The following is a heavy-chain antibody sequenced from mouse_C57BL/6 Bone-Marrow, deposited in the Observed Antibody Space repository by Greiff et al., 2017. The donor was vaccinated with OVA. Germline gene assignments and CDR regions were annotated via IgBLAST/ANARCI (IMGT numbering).Heavy chain of an antibody. V-gene: IGHV3-6*01. J-gene: IGHJ1*03. CDR1: GYSITSGYY. CDR3: ARRITTVVAPYFDV. D-gene: IGHD1-1*01. Sequence: VQLKESGPGLVKPSQSLSLTCSVTGYSITSGYYWNWIRQFPGNKLEWMGYISYDGSNNYNPSLKNRISITRDTSKNQFFLKLNSVTTEDTATYYCARRITTVVAPYFDVWGTGTTVTVSS. CDR2: ISYDGSN.